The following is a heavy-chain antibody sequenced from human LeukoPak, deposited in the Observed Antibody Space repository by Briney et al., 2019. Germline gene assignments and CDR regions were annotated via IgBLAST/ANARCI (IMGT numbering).Heavy chain of an antibody. J-gene: IGHJ4*02. CDR3: ARARIAAAGTTDY. CDR2: INHSGST. CDR1: GGSFSGYY. Sequence: NPSETLSLTCAVYGGSFSGYYWSWIRQPPGKGLEWIGEINHSGSTNYNPSLKSRVTTSVDTSKNQFSLKLSSVTAADTAVYYCARARIAAAGTTDYWGQGTLVTVSS. D-gene: IGHD6-13*01. V-gene: IGHV4-34*01.